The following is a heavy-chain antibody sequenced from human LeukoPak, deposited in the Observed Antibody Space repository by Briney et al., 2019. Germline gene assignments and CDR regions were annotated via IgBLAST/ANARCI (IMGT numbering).Heavy chain of an antibody. Sequence: ASVKVSCKASGGTFSSYAISWVRQAPGQGLEWMGGIIPIFGTANYAQKFQGRVTITADKSTSTAYMELSSLRSEDTAVYYCARERPNSSSWYARWFDPRGQGTLVTVSS. J-gene: IGHJ5*02. CDR2: IIPIFGTA. CDR3: ARERPNSSSWYARWFDP. CDR1: GGTFSSYA. D-gene: IGHD6-13*01. V-gene: IGHV1-69*06.